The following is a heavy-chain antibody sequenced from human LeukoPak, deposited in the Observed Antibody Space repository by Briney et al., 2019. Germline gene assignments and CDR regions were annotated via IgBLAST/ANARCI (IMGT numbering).Heavy chain of an antibody. CDR2: IIPIFGTA. D-gene: IGHD6-13*01. Sequence: GASVKVSCKASGGTFSSYAISWVRQAPGQGLEWMGGIIPIFGTANYAQKFQGRVTITADESTGTAYMELSSLRSEDTAVYYCARDHEQQLDPTNWFDPWGQGTLVTVSS. CDR1: GGTFSSYA. CDR3: ARDHEQQLDPTNWFDP. J-gene: IGHJ5*02. V-gene: IGHV1-69*13.